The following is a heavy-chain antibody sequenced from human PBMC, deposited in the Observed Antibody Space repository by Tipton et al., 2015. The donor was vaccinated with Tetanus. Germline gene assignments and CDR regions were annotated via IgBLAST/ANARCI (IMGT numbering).Heavy chain of an antibody. CDR2: INPSGGST. D-gene: IGHD1-14*01. V-gene: IGHV1-46*01. J-gene: IGHJ6*02. CDR1: GYTFTSYY. Sequence: QMQLVQSGAEVKKPGASVKVSCKASGYTFTSYYMHWVRQAPGQGLEWMGIINPSGGSTSYAQKFQGRVTMTRDTSTSTVYMELSSLRSEDTAVYYCARTHLNRNYYYYGMDVWGQGTTVTVSS. CDR3: ARTHLNRNYYYYGMDV.